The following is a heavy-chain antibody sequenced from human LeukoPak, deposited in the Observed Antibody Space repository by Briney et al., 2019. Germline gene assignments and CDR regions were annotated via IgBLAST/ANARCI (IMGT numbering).Heavy chain of an antibody. CDR3: ARSPNTMIVVVIGYYFDY. J-gene: IGHJ4*02. CDR1: GYTFTSYY. V-gene: IGHV1-46*01. CDR2: INPSGGST. Sequence: VASVKVSCKASGYTFTSYYMHWVRQAPGQGLEWMGIINPSGGSTSYAQKFQGRVTMTRDTSMSTVYMELSSLRSEDTAVYYCARSPNTMIVVVIGYYFDYWGQGTLVTVSS. D-gene: IGHD3-22*01.